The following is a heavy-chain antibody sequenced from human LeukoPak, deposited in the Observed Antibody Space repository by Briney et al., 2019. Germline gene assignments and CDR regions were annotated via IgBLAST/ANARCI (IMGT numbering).Heavy chain of an antibody. CDR3: AKDSSQTPYYFDY. Sequence: GGSLRLSCAASGFTFSSYAMRWVRQAPGKGLEWVSALSGSGGSTYYADSVKGRFTISRDNSRTPLYLQMNSLRAEDTAVYYCAKDSSQTPYYFDYWGQGTLVTVSS. CDR2: LSGSGGST. V-gene: IGHV3-23*01. CDR1: GFTFSSYA. J-gene: IGHJ4*02.